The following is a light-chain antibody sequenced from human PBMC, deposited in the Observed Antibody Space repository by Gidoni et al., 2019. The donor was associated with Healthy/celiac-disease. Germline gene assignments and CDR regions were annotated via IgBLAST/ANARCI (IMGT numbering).Light chain of an antibody. V-gene: IGLV2-14*01. CDR3: SSYTSSSGYV. Sequence: QSALTPPASVSGSPGQSITISCTGTSSDVGGYNYVSWYQQQPGKAPKLMIYEVSNRPSGVPDRFSGSKSGNTASLTISGLQAGDEADYYCSSYTSSSGYVFGTGTKVTVL. CDR1: SSDVGGYNY. CDR2: EVS. J-gene: IGLJ1*01.